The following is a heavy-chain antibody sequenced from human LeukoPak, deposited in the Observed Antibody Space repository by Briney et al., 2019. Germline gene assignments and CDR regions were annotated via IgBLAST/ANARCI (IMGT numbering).Heavy chain of an antibody. CDR3: ARDPRRVAAAGSRGYGMDV. J-gene: IGHJ6*02. V-gene: IGHV4-31*03. CDR1: GGSISSGGYY. D-gene: IGHD6-13*01. CDR2: IYYSGST. Sequence: SETLSLTCTVSGGSISSGGYYWSWIRQHPGKGLEWIGYIYYSGSTYYNPSLKSRVTISVDTSKNQFSLKLSSVTAADTAVYYCARDPRRVAAAGSRGYGMDVWGQGTRSPSP.